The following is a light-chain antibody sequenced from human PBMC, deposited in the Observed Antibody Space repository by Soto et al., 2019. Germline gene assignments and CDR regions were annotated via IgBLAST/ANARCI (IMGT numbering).Light chain of an antibody. J-gene: IGKJ1*01. CDR3: QQSGSLSGWT. V-gene: IGKV3-20*01. Sequence: EIVLTQSPGTLSLSPGERATLSCRASQSVSSSYLAWYQQKPGQAPRLLIYGASSRATGIPDRFSGSGSGTDFTLTISRLEPEDVAVYYCQQSGSLSGWTFGQGTKVEIK. CDR1: QSVSSSY. CDR2: GAS.